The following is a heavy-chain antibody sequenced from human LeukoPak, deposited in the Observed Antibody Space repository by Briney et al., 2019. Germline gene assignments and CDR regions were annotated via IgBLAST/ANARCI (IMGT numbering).Heavy chain of an antibody. CDR3: ARWGPTVTTGFIPGGYYYYYYMDV. D-gene: IGHD4-17*01. Sequence: HPSETLSLTCTVSGGSISSVHKSWSWIRQSPGKGLEWIGYIYYSGSTYYNPSLKSRVTISVDTSKNQFSLKLSSVTAADTAVYYCARWGPTVTTGFIPGGYYYYYYMDVWGKGTTVTVSS. CDR2: IYYSGST. V-gene: IGHV4-30-4*01. J-gene: IGHJ6*03. CDR1: GGSISSVHKS.